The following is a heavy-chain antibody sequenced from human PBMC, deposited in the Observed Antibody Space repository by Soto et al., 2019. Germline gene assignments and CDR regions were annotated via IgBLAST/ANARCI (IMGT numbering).Heavy chain of an antibody. V-gene: IGHV3-7*01. Sequence: GGSLRLSCAASGFTFSSYWMSWVRQAPGKGLEWVANIKQDGSEKYYVDSVKGRFTISRDNAKNSLYLQMNSLRAEDTAVYYCARDRGSGNYYYYYYMDVWGKGTTVTVSS. CDR1: GFTFSSYW. CDR2: IKQDGSEK. CDR3: ARDRGSGNYYYYYYMDV. D-gene: IGHD3-10*01. J-gene: IGHJ6*03.